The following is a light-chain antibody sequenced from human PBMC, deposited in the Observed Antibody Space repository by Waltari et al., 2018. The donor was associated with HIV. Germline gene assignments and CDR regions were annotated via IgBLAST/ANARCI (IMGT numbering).Light chain of an antibody. CDR2: SNN. J-gene: IGLJ2*01. CDR3: AAWDDSLNGVV. Sequence: QSVLTQPPSASGTPGQRVTISCSGSSSNIGSNTVNWCQQRPGTAPKLLIDSNNQRPSGVPDRFSGSKSGTSASLAISGLQSEDEADYYCAAWDDSLNGVVFGGGTKLTVL. V-gene: IGLV1-44*01. CDR1: SSNIGSNT.